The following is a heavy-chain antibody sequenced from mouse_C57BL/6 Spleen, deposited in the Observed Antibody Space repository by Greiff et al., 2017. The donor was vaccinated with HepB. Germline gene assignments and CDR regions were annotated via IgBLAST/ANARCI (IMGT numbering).Heavy chain of an antibody. V-gene: IGHV1-64*01. CDR3: AREGLSGSSQYYAMDY. CDR2: IHPNSGST. D-gene: IGHD1-1*01. J-gene: IGHJ4*01. Sequence: QVQLQQPGAELVKPGASVKLSCKASGFTFTSYWMHWVKQRPGQGLEWIGMIHPNSGSTNYNEKFKSKATLTVDKSSRTAYMQLSSLTSEDSAIYYCAREGLSGSSQYYAMDYWGQGTSVTVSS. CDR1: GFTFTSYW.